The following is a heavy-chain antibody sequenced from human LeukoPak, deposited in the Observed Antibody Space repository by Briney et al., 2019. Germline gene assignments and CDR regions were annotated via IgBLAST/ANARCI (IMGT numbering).Heavy chain of an antibody. CDR2: VHLNGAT. D-gene: IGHD1-26*01. Sequence: TSGTLSLTCAVSGGFITTTNWWSWVRQPPGKGLEWIGEVHLNGATNYNPSLESRFSMSIDKSNNHLSLEVTSVTAADTAMYYCTRESGAFSPFGFWGQGTLVTVSS. V-gene: IGHV4-4*02. CDR1: GGFITTTNW. CDR3: TRESGAFSPFGF. J-gene: IGHJ4*02.